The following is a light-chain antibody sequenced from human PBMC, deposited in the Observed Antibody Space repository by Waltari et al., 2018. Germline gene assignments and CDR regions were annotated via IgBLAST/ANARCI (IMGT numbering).Light chain of an antibody. CDR3: TSYAGSSKGV. Sequence: QSALTQPPPVSGSPGQSSTISSTRTSSVAGNYKRVSWYQQHPGKAPKLMIYAVSKRPSGVSDRFSGSKSGDMASLTISGLQPEDEAEYFCTSYAGSSKGVFGGGTKVTVL. J-gene: IGLJ2*01. CDR1: SSVAGNYKR. V-gene: IGLV2-23*02. CDR2: AVS.